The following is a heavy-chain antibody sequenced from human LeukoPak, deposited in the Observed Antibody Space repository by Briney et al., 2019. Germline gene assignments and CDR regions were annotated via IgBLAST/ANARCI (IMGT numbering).Heavy chain of an antibody. CDR3: ARHAGYSSSWLHY. J-gene: IGHJ4*02. CDR1: GGSISSSSYY. V-gene: IGHV4-39*01. D-gene: IGHD6-13*01. CDR2: IYYSGST. Sequence: SETLSLTCTVSGGSISSSSYYWGWIRQPPGKGLEWIGSIYYSGSTYYNPSLKSRVTISVDTSKNQFSLKLSSVTAADTAVYYCARHAGYSSSWLHYWGQGTLVTVSS.